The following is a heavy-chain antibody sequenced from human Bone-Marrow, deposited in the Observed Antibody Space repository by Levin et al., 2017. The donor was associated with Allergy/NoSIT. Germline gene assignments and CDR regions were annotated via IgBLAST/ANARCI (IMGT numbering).Heavy chain of an antibody. CDR1: GYSFTNYW. J-gene: IGHJ3*02. D-gene: IGHD5-24*01. CDR3: ARPRFLRDGYNEDAFDI. Sequence: GGSLRLSCKGSGYSFTNYWIGWVRQMPGKGLEWMGIIYPGDSSTRYSPSFQGQVTFSADKSISTAYLQWRSLKASDTAMYYCARPRFLRDGYNEDAFDIWGQGTMVIVSS. CDR2: IYPGDSST. V-gene: IGHV5-51*01.